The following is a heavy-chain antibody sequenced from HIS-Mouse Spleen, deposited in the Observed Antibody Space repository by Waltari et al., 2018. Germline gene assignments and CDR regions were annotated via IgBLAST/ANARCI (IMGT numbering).Heavy chain of an antibody. J-gene: IGHJ4*02. CDR3: ARAHRANRLTGGFDY. V-gene: IGHV4-31*03. Sequence: QVQLQESGPGLVKPSQTLSLTCTVSGGSISSGGYYWSWIRQHPGKGLEWIGYLYYSGRTYYNPSIKSRVTISVDTSKSQFSLKLSSVTAADTAVYYCARAHRANRLTGGFDYWGQGTLVTVSS. D-gene: IGHD7-27*01. CDR2: LYYSGRT. CDR1: GGSISSGGYY.